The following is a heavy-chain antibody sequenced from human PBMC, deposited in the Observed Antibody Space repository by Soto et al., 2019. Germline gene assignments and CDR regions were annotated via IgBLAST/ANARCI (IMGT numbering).Heavy chain of an antibody. Sequence: SETLSLTCTVSGSSVSSGSYYWSWIRQPPGKGLEWIGYIYYSGSTNYNPSLKSRVTISVDTSKNQFSLKLSSVTAADTAVYYCARVNTIFGVVINNWFDPWGQGTLVTVSS. CDR2: IYYSGST. V-gene: IGHV4-61*01. CDR3: ARVNTIFGVVINNWFDP. J-gene: IGHJ5*02. CDR1: GSSVSSGSYY. D-gene: IGHD3-3*01.